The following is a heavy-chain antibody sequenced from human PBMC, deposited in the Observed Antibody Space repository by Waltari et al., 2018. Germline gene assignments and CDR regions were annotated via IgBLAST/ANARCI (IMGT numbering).Heavy chain of an antibody. CDR1: GGSISNYY. J-gene: IGHJ6*02. CDR3: ARRLFTMLRGQDFGMDV. CDR2: IYSSGST. Sequence: QVQLQESGPGLVKPSETLSLTCTVSGGSISNYYWSWIRQPPGKGLEWIGYIYSSGSTRTNPALNSRVTRSVDTSKNHCSLNLISVTAADTAVYYCARRLFTMLRGQDFGMDVWGQGTTVTVSS. D-gene: IGHD3-10*01. V-gene: IGHV4-59*01.